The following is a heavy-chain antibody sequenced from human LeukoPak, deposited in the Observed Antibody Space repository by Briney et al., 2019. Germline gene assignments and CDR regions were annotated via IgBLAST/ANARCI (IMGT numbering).Heavy chain of an antibody. CDR1: GFTFSSYW. V-gene: IGHV3-7*03. Sequence: AGGSLRLSCAASGFTFSSYWMSWVRQAPGKGREWVANIKQEGSEKYYVDSVKGRFTISRDNAKNSLYLQMNSLRAEDTAVYYCARDERYCSGGSCYLWVYYYYYGMDVWGQGTTVTVSS. J-gene: IGHJ6*02. CDR3: ARDERYCSGGSCYLWVYYYYYGMDV. CDR2: IKQEGSEK. D-gene: IGHD2-15*01.